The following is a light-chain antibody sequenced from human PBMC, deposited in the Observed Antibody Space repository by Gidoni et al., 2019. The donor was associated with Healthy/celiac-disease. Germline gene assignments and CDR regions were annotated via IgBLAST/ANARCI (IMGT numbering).Light chain of an antibody. J-gene: IGKJ2*01. CDR1: QSVSSY. V-gene: IGKV3-11*01. CDR2: DAS. CDR3: QHRSNWPPIT. Sequence: EIVLTQSPATLSLSPGERATLSCRASQSVSSYLAWYQQKPGQAPRLLIYDASNRATGIPARFSGSGSGTDFTLTISSLEPEDFAVYYCQHRSNWPPITFXQXTKLEIK.